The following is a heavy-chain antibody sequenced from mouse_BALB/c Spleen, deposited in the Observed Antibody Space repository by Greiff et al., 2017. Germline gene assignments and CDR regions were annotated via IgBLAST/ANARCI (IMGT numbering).Heavy chain of an antibody. CDR2: INPSTGYT. D-gene: IGHD2-3*01. CDR1: GYTFTSYW. CDR3: ASDGYYVAY. V-gene: IGHV1-7*01. Sequence: QVQLQQSGAELAKPGASVKMSCKASGYTFTSYWMHWVKQRPGQGLEWIGYINPSTGYTEYNQKFKDKATLTADKSSSTAYMQLSSLTSEDSAVYYCASDGYYVAYWGQGTLVTVSA. J-gene: IGHJ3*01.